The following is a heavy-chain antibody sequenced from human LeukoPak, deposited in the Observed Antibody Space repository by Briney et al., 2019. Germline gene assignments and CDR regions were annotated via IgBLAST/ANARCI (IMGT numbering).Heavy chain of an antibody. J-gene: IGHJ4*02. CDR1: GYTFTSYG. CDR2: ISAYNGNT. V-gene: IGHV1-18*01. D-gene: IGHD3-3*01. CDR3: ARDSQNFWSGYYPYYFDY. Sequence: ASVKVSCKASGYTFTSYGISWVRQAPGQGLEWMGWISAYNGNTNYAQKLQGRVTMTTDTSTSTAYMELRSLRSDDTAAYYCARDSQNFWSGYYPYYFDYWGQGTLVTVSS.